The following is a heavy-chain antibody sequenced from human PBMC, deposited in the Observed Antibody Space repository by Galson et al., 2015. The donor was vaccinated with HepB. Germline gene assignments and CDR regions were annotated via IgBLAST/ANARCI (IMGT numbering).Heavy chain of an antibody. V-gene: IGHV3-23*01. Sequence: SLRLSCAASGFTFSSYSMNWVRQAPGKGLEWVSGVSGSGGSTYHADSVKGRFTISRDNSKNTLYLQMNSLRAEDTAIYYCARGNRMYDILTMVYWGQGILVTVSS. CDR3: ARGNRMYDILTMVY. CDR1: GFTFSSYS. CDR2: VSGSGGST. D-gene: IGHD3-9*01. J-gene: IGHJ4*02.